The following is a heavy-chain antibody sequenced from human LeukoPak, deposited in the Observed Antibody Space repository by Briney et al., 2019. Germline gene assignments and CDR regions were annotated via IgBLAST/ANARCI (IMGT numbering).Heavy chain of an antibody. J-gene: IGHJ5*02. CDR2: IYTSGST. Sequence: SETLSLTCTVSGGSISSYYWSWIRQPAGKGLEWIGRIYTSGSTNYNPSLKSRVTMSVDTSKNQFSLKLSSVTAADTAVYYCARQYSGSSWYRGSPKNNWFDPWGQGTLVTVSS. CDR1: GGSISSYY. D-gene: IGHD6-13*01. V-gene: IGHV4-4*07. CDR3: ARQYSGSSWYRGSPKNNWFDP.